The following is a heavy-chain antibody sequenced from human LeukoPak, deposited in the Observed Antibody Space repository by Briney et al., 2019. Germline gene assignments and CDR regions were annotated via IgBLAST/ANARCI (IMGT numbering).Heavy chain of an antibody. V-gene: IGHV3-15*01. D-gene: IGHD6-13*01. J-gene: IGHJ5*02. CDR2: IKSRTDGGTT. Sequence: GGSLRLSCAASGFTFPNAWMSWLRQAPGKGLEWVGHIKSRTDGGTTDYAAPVKGRFTISRDDSENTLYLQMNSLKTEDTAVYYCATPGRIPEAANWSDPWGQGTLVTVSS. CDR3: ATPGRIPEAANWSDP. CDR1: GFTFPNAW.